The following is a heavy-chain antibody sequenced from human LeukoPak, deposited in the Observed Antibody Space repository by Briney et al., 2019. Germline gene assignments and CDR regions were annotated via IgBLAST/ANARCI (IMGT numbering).Heavy chain of an antibody. V-gene: IGHV3-23*01. CDR1: GFTFNYYA. Sequence: PGGSLRLSCAASGFTFNYYAMNWVRQAPGKGLEWVSSISGGGETTYYADSAKGRFTISRDNSQNTLYLQMNSLRAEDTAVYYCARDYADYVGYFFFDYWGQGTLVTVSS. J-gene: IGHJ4*02. CDR3: ARDYADYVGYFFFDY. D-gene: IGHD4-17*01. CDR2: ISGGGETT.